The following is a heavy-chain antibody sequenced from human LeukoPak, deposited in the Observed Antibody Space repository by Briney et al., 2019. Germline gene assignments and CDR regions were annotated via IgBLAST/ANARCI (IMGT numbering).Heavy chain of an antibody. CDR2: VRYPGTT. Sequence: SETLSLTCTVSGGSVSRHCWGWIRQTPEKGLEWIGYVRYPGTTSYRPSLNSRVAISLDTSKNQFSLRLTSVTAADTAVYYCARGLGSSPDLFDYWGQGTLVTVSS. V-gene: IGHV4-59*02. J-gene: IGHJ4*02. CDR3: ARGLGSSPDLFDY. CDR1: GGSVSRHC. D-gene: IGHD6-13*01.